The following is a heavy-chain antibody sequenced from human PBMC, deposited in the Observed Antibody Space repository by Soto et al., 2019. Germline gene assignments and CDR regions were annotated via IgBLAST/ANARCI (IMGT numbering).Heavy chain of an antibody. V-gene: IGHV3-23*01. D-gene: IGHD6-13*01. CDR2: VTASGGST. CDR1: GFTFSSYG. Sequence: XGSLRLSLAASGFTFSSYGMNWVRLAPGEGLDWVSTVTASGGSTFYADSVKGRFTISRDNSKNTLDLQMNSLRVDDTAIYYCVRSWRYWGRGIVVTVSS. J-gene: IGHJ4*02. CDR3: VRSWRY.